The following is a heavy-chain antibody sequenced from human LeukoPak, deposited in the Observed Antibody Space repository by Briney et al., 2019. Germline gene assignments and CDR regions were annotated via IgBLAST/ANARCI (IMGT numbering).Heavy chain of an antibody. J-gene: IGHJ4*02. CDR1: GFTFSSYA. Sequence: PGGSLRLSCAASGFTFSSYAMSWVRQAPGKGLEWVAVISYDGSNKYYADSVKGRFTISRDNSKNTLYLQMNSLRAEDTAVYYCAKDADYGDYIYYFDYWGQGTLVTVSS. V-gene: IGHV3-30*18. CDR3: AKDADYGDYIYYFDY. CDR2: ISYDGSNK. D-gene: IGHD4-17*01.